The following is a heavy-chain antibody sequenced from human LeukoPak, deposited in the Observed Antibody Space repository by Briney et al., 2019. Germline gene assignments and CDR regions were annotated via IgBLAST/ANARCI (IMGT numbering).Heavy chain of an antibody. CDR1: GGSISSYY. J-gene: IGHJ4*02. V-gene: IGHV4-59*01. Sequence: SETLSPTCTVSGGSISSYYWSWIRQPPGKGLEWIGYIYYSGSTNYNPSLKSRVTISVDTSKNQFSLKLSSVTAADTAVYYCAREGIAAGGLDYWGQGTLVTVSS. CDR2: IYYSGST. CDR3: AREGIAAGGLDY. D-gene: IGHD6-13*01.